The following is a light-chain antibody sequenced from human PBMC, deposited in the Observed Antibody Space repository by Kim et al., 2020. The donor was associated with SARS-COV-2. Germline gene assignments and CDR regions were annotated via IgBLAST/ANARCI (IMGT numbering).Light chain of an antibody. CDR2: GAS. CDR1: QSVSSSY. J-gene: IGKJ2*01. CDR3: QQYGSSLYT. Sequence: LSPVERATLSCRASQSVSSSYLAWYQQKPGQAPRLLIYGASSRATGIPDRFSGSGSGTDFTLTISRLAPEDFAVYYCQQYGSSLYTFGQGTKLEI. V-gene: IGKV3-20*01.